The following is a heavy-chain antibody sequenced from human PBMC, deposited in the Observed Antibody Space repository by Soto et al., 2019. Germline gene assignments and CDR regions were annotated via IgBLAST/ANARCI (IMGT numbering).Heavy chain of an antibody. V-gene: IGHV4-59*01. D-gene: IGHD2-21*02. Sequence: PSETLSLTCTVSGGSISSYYWSWIRQPPGKGLEWIGCIYYSGSTNYNPSLKSRVTISVDTSKNQFSLKLSSVTAADTAVYYCARERGDDDAFDIWGQGTMVTVSS. CDR2: IYYSGST. CDR3: ARERGDDDAFDI. CDR1: GGSISSYY. J-gene: IGHJ3*02.